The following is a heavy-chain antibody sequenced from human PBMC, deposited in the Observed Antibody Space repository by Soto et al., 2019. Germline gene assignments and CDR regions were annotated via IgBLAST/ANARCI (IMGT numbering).Heavy chain of an antibody. J-gene: IGHJ4*02. CDR2: ISGSGGST. CDR1: GFTFSSYA. V-gene: IGHV3-23*01. D-gene: IGHD1-26*01. Sequence: EVQLLESGGGLVQPGGSLRLSCAASGFTFSSYAMSWVRQAPGKGLEWVSAISGSGGSTYYADSVKGRFTISRDNSKNTLYLQMNSLRAADTAVYYCPKDRVGATTTDDYWGQGTLVTVSS. CDR3: PKDRVGATTTDDY.